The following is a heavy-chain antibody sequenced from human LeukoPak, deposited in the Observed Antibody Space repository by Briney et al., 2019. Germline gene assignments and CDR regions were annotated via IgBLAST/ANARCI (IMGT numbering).Heavy chain of an antibody. CDR2: INPNSGGT. J-gene: IGHJ4*02. D-gene: IGHD3-3*01. Sequence: ASVKVSCKASGYTFTGYYMHWVRQAPGQGLEWMVWINPNSGGTNYAQKFQGRVTMTRDTSISTAYMELSRLRSDDTAVYYCARSILEWVDFDYWGQGTLVTVSS. V-gene: IGHV1-2*02. CDR1: GYTFTGYY. CDR3: ARSILEWVDFDY.